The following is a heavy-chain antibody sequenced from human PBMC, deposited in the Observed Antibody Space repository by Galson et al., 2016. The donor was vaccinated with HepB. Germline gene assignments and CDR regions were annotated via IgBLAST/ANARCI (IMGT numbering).Heavy chain of an antibody. CDR2: IYPGDSAT. J-gene: IGHJ5*02. CDR1: GYSFTSYW. D-gene: IGHD6-13*01. V-gene: IGHV5-51*01. Sequence: QSGAEVKKPGESLKFSCKGSGYSFTSYWIGWVRQMPGKGLEWMGIIYPGDSATRYSPSFKGQVTFSAAKSISTVYLQWSTLKASDTAMYFCARHSKTPTYNSTWALDSWGQGTLVSVSS. CDR3: ARHSKTPTYNSTWALDS.